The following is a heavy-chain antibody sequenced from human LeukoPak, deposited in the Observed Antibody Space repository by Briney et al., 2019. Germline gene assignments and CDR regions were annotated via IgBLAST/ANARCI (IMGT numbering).Heavy chain of an antibody. J-gene: IGHJ2*01. D-gene: IGHD4/OR15-4a*01. Sequence: GGSLRLSCAASGFTFSSYAMHWVRQAPRKGLEYVSAISSNGGSTYYANSVKGRFTISRDNSKNTLYLQMGSLRAEDMAVYYCARDAGAADWYFDLWGRGTLVTVSS. CDR3: ARDAGAADWYFDL. CDR2: ISSNGGST. CDR1: GFTFSSYA. V-gene: IGHV3-64*01.